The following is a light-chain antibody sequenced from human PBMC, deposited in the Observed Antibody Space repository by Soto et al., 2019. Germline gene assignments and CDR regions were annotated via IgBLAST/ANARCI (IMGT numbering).Light chain of an antibody. Sequence: DIVLTQSPDTLSLSPGERATLFCRTSQRVFKGPLAWYQRRPGQAPRLLIFAASSRATGIPDRFNGSGSGADFNLTIDRLEPEDSAVYYCQQYGSSPPTFGSGTQVLIK. CDR2: AAS. V-gene: IGKV3-20*01. CDR3: QQYGSSPPT. CDR1: QRVFKGP. J-gene: IGKJ4*01.